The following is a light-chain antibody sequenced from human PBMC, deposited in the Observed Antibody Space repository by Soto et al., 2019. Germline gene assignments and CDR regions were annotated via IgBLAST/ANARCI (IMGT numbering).Light chain of an antibody. CDR2: YAS. V-gene: IGLV3-21*04. Sequence: SYVLTQPPSVSVAPGKTARITCGGNHIGSKSVHWYQQRPGQAPVLVIYYASDRPSGIPERFSGSNSGNTATLTISRVEAADEADYYCQVWDTSSDPSWVFGGGTKLTVL. CDR1: HIGSKS. J-gene: IGLJ3*02. CDR3: QVWDTSSDPSWV.